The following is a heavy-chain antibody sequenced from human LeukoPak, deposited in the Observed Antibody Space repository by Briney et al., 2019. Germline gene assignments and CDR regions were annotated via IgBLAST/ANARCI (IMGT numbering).Heavy chain of an antibody. V-gene: IGHV1-2*02. D-gene: IGHD1-14*01. J-gene: IGHJ1*01. CDR3: ARLPYNSAEYFQH. CDR2: INPNSGGT. Sequence: ASVKVSCKASGYTFTGYYMHWVRQAPGQGLEWMGWINPNSGGTNYAQQFQGRVTMNRDTSISTAYMELSRLRSDDTAVYYCARLPYNSAEYFQHWGQGTLVTVSS. CDR1: GYTFTGYY.